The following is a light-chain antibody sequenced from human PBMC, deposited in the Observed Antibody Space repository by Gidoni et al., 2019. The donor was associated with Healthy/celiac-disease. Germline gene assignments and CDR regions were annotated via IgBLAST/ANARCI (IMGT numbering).Light chain of an antibody. Sequence: DRQMTQSPSSLSASVGDRVTITCQASQDISNYLNWYQQKPGKAPKLLIYDASNLETGVPSRFSGSGSGTDFTFTISRLQPEDIATYYCQQYDNPTFGPGTKVDIK. CDR1: QDISNY. V-gene: IGKV1-33*01. J-gene: IGKJ3*01. CDR3: QQYDNPT. CDR2: DAS.